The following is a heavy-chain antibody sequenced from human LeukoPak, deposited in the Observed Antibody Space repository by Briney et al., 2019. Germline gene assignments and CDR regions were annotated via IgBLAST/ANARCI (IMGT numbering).Heavy chain of an antibody. CDR2: INSDGSST. CDR1: GFTFSSYW. J-gene: IGHJ6*03. Sequence: PGGSLRLSCAASGFTFSSYWMHWVRQAPGKGLVWVSRINSDGSSTSYADSVKGRFTISRDNAENTLYLQMNSLRAEDTAVYYCARARVYPPYYYYYMDVWGKGTTVTISS. V-gene: IGHV3-74*01. CDR3: ARARVYPPYYYYYMDV.